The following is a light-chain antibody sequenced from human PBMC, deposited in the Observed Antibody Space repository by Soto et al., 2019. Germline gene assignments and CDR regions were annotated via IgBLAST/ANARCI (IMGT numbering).Light chain of an antibody. J-gene: IGKJ4*01. V-gene: IGKV3-11*01. CDR2: DAS. Sequence: EIVLTQSPATLSLSPGERATISCRASQSISIYLAWYQQKPGQAPRLLIYDASNLDTGVPARFSGSGSGTDFTLTISSLQPEDFAVYSCQQRSSWPLTFGGGTKVEIK. CDR3: QQRSSWPLT. CDR1: QSISIY.